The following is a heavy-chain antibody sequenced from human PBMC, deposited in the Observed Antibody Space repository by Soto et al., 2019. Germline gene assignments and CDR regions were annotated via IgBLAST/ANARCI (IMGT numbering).Heavy chain of an antibody. J-gene: IGHJ6*02. CDR1: GFTFSSYS. V-gene: IGHV3-48*02. CDR2: ISSSSSTI. D-gene: IGHD3-22*01. Sequence: GGSLRLSCAASGFTFSSYSMNWVRQAPGKGLEWVSYISSSSSTIYYADSVKGRFTISRDNAKNSLYLQMNSLRDEDTAVYYCARANYYDSSVESYYYYYGMDVWGQGTTVTVSS. CDR3: ARANYYDSSVESYYYYYGMDV.